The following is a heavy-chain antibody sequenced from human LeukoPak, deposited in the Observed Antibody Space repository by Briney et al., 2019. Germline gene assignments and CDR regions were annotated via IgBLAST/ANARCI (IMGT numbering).Heavy chain of an antibody. CDR3: AKLPGRAADY. V-gene: IGHV3-23*01. CDR1: GFTFRSHA. Sequence: GGSLRLSCVGSGFTFRSHAMSWVRQAPEKGLEFVSGIYENGGTTYYADSVKGRFSISRDNSKNTLYLQMNSLRAEDTAVYYCAKLPGRAADYWGQGTLVTVSS. CDR2: IYENGGTT. J-gene: IGHJ4*02.